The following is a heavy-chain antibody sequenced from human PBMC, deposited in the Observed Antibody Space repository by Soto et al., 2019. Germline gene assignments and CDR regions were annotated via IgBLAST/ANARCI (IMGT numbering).Heavy chain of an antibody. Sequence: GASGEVSFQASGCTFTSYAMHLVRQAPGQRLEWMGWINAGNGNTKYSQKFQGRVTITRDTSASTAYMELSSLRSEDTAVSYCATAGFLLELLWGQGTLVTVSS. V-gene: IGHV1-3*01. CDR3: ATAGFLLELL. J-gene: IGHJ4*02. CDR2: INAGNGNT. D-gene: IGHD1-7*01. CDR1: GCTFTSYA.